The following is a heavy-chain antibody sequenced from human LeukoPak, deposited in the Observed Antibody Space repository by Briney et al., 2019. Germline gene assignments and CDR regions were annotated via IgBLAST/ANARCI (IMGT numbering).Heavy chain of an antibody. Sequence: PGGSLRLSCAASGFTFSSYAMSWVRQAPGKGLEWVSAISGSGGSTYYADSVKGRFTISRDNSKNTLYLQMNSLRAEDTAVYYCAKDVAAATDVNDYWGQRTLVTVSS. J-gene: IGHJ4*02. D-gene: IGHD6-13*01. CDR2: ISGSGGST. CDR3: AKDVAAATDVNDY. V-gene: IGHV3-23*01. CDR1: GFTFSSYA.